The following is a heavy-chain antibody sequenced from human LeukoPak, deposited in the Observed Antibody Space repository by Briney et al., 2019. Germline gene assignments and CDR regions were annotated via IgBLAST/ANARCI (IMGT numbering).Heavy chain of an antibody. CDR1: GYTFTSYY. J-gene: IGHJ4*02. D-gene: IGHD6-6*01. CDR3: ARGYSNSPFLY. Sequence: ASVKVSCKASGYTFTSYYLHWVRQAPGQGLEWMGIINPSGGSTSYAQKFQDRVTMTRDTPTSTVYMELSSLRSEDTAVYYCARGYSNSPFLYWGQGTLVTVSS. V-gene: IGHV1-46*01. CDR2: INPSGGST.